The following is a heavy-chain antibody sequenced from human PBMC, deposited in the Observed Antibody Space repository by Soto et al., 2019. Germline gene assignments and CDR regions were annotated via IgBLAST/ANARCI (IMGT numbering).Heavy chain of an antibody. Sequence: EVQLLESGGGLVQTGGSLRLSCAASGFSFSSYAMSWVRQAPGKGLEWVSGFGGGGGAYYADSVRGRFTISRDNSKNTLYLQMSSLRADDTGVYFCARGGWDSSGWLDAWGQGTLVTVSS. J-gene: IGHJ4*02. V-gene: IGHV3-23*01. CDR2: FGGGGGA. CDR1: GFSFSSYA. CDR3: ARGGWDSSGWLDA. D-gene: IGHD6-25*01.